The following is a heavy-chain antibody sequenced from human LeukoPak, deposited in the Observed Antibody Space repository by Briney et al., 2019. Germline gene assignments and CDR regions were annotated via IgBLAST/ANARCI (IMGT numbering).Heavy chain of an antibody. D-gene: IGHD3-3*01. CDR1: GFSFSTYA. CDR2: ISYDGGNK. Sequence: PGRSLRLSCAASGFSFSTYAMHWVRQAPGKGLEWVAVISYDGGNKYYADSVKGRFTISRDNSKNTLYLQMNSLRAEDTAVYFCARDFSQAPYYWYMDVWGKGTTVTVSS. CDR3: ARDFSQAPYYWYMDV. J-gene: IGHJ6*03. V-gene: IGHV3-30*04.